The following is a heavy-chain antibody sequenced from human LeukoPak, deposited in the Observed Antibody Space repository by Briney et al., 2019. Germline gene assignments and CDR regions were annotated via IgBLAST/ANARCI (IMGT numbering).Heavy chain of an antibody. V-gene: IGHV4-4*02. CDR2: IYHSGST. J-gene: IGHJ3*02. D-gene: IGHD2/OR15-2a*01. CDR3: ARDSAFYLNDAFDI. CDR1: GGSISSSNW. Sequence: SGTLSLTCAVSGGSISSSNWWSWVRQPPGKGLEWIGEIYHSGSTNYNPSLESRVTISVDKSKNQFSLKLSSVTAADTAVYYCARDSAFYLNDAFDIWGQGTMVTVSS.